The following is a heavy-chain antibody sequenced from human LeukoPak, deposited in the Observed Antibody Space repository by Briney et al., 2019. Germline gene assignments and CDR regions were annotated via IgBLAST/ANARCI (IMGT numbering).Heavy chain of an antibody. V-gene: IGHV3-23*01. CDR2: ISGSGGST. D-gene: IGHD6-13*01. J-gene: IGHJ5*02. Sequence: GGSLRPSCAASGFTFSSYAMSWVRQAPGKGLEWVSAISGSGGSTYYADSVKGRFTISRDSSKNTLYLQMNSLRAEDTAVYYCAKEMGIAAARGGNWFDPWGQGTLVTVSS. CDR1: GFTFSSYA. CDR3: AKEMGIAAARGGNWFDP.